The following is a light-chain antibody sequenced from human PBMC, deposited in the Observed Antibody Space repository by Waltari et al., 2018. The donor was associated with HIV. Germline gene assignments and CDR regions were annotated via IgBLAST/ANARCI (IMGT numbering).Light chain of an antibody. CDR3: SSYARNSPWL. Sequence: SVPTPPASVSAAPGHSAPFPPTEPALHLGAHHYVHWYQQHPGNAPKLLIYDVSHRPAGISQRFSGSRSGTTASLTISGLQAEDEADYYCSSYARNSPWLFGGGTKLSV. CDR2: DVS. J-gene: IGLJ3*02. CDR1: ALHLGAHHY. V-gene: IGLV2-14*03.